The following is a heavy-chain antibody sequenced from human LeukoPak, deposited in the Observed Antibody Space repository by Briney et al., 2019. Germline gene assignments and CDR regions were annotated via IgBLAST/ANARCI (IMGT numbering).Heavy chain of an antibody. D-gene: IGHD3-9*01. CDR3: ARNFDMKGFDP. Sequence: ASVKVSCKASGYTFTGYYMNWVRQAPGQGLEWMGWINSDSGFTKYAQKFQGRVTMTRDTSITTVYMDLTRLTSDDKAVYYCARNFDMKGFDPWGQGTLVTVSS. CDR1: GYTFTGYY. V-gene: IGHV1-2*02. J-gene: IGHJ5*02. CDR2: INSDSGFT.